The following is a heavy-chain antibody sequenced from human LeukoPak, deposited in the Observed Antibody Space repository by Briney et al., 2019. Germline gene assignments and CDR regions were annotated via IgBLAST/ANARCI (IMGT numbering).Heavy chain of an antibody. V-gene: IGHV4-30-2*01. D-gene: IGHD6-13*01. Sequence: PSQTLSVNCSVSGGSISSGGYSWSWIRQPPGKGLEWIGYICHSGSTYYNPSLKSRVTISVDRSKNQFSLKLSSVTAADTAVYYCARPSSWWGTDYWGQGTLVTVSS. CDR3: ARPSSWWGTDY. CDR2: ICHSGST. CDR1: GGSISSGGYS. J-gene: IGHJ4*02.